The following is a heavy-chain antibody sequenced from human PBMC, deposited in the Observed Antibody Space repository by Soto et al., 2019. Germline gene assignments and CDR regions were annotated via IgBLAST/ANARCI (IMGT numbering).Heavy chain of an antibody. CDR2: IIPIFGTA. Sequence: ASVKVSCKASGGTFSSYARSWVRQAPGQGLKWMGGIIPIFGTANYAQKFQGRVTITADESTSTAYMELSSLRSEDTAVYYCARGAGYSYGSLYYYYGMDVWGQGTTVTVSS. CDR3: ARGAGYSYGSLYYYYGMDV. CDR1: GGTFSSYA. V-gene: IGHV1-69*13. D-gene: IGHD5-18*01. J-gene: IGHJ6*02.